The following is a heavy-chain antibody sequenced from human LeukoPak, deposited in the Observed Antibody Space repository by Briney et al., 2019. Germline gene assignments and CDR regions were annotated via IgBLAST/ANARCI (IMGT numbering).Heavy chain of an antibody. Sequence: PGGSLRLSCAASGFTFSSYAMSWVRQAPGKGLEWVSAISGSGGSTYYADSVKGRFTISRDNSKNTLYLQMNSLGAEDTAVYYCAKVLRPLGYCSSTSCAYMDVWGKGTTVTVSS. D-gene: IGHD2-2*01. CDR3: AKVLRPLGYCSSTSCAYMDV. CDR2: ISGSGGST. CDR1: GFTFSSYA. V-gene: IGHV3-23*01. J-gene: IGHJ6*03.